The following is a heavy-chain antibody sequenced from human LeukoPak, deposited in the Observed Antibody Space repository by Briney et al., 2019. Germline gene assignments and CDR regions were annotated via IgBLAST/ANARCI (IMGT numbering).Heavy chain of an antibody. D-gene: IGHD6-13*01. CDR2: ISYDGSNK. CDR3: AKIAAAGTYYYYYYYMDV. J-gene: IGHJ6*03. V-gene: IGHV3-30*18. CDR1: GFTFSSYG. Sequence: GGSLRLSCAASGFTFSSYGMHWVRQAPGKGLEWVAVISYDGSNKYYADSVKGRFTISRDNSKNTLYLQMNSLRAEDTAVYYCAKIAAAGTYYYYYYYMDVWGKGTTVTISS.